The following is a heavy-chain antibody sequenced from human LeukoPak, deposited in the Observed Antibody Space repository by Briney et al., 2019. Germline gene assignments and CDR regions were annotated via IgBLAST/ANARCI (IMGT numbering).Heavy chain of an antibody. CDR1: GFTFSSYA. V-gene: IGHV3-30*04. CDR2: ISYDGSNK. CDR3: ASNVDTAMVNVDY. D-gene: IGHD5-18*01. J-gene: IGHJ4*02. Sequence: GGSLRLSCAASGFTFSSYAMHGVRQAPGKGLEWGAVISYDGSNKYYADSVKGRFTISRDNSKNTLYLQMNSLRAEDTAVYYCASNVDTAMVNVDYWGQGTLVTVSS.